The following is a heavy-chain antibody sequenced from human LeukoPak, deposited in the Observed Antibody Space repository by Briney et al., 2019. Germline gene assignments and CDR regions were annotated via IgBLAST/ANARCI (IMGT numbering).Heavy chain of an antibody. Sequence: TGGSLRLSCAASGFSFSSCAMGWVRQAPGKGPDWVSSISGGADSTYYADSVKGRFTISRDNSKNTLYLQINSLRVEDTAIYYCVKAREYSGHGPFGDYWGQGDLVTVSS. J-gene: IGHJ4*02. CDR1: GFSFSSCA. CDR3: VKAREYSGHGPFGDY. V-gene: IGHV3-23*01. CDR2: ISGGADST. D-gene: IGHD5-12*01.